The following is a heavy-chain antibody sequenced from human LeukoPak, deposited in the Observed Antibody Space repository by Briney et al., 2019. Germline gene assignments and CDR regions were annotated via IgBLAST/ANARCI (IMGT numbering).Heavy chain of an antibody. CDR2: ISSSSNYI. J-gene: IGHJ6*03. CDR1: GFTFSSYS. V-gene: IGHV3-21*01. CDR3: ARSKPWGYCSGGSCYPTYYYYYYMDV. Sequence: GGSLRLSCAASGFTFSSYSMNWVRQAPGRGLEWVSSISSSSNYIYYVDSVKGRFTISRDNAKNSLFLQMNSLRAEDAAVYFCARSKPWGYCSGGSCYPTYYYYYYMDVWGKGTTVTVSS. D-gene: IGHD2-15*01.